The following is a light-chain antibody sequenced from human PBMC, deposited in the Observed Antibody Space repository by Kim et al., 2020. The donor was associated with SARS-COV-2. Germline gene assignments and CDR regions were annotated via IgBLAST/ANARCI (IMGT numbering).Light chain of an antibody. CDR3: QQRSNWPPALT. J-gene: IGKJ4*01. CDR2: DAS. Sequence: PGENATPTSRAAQSVSTYLSWYQQQPGRAPRLLIYDASTRATGIPDRSSGSGSGADFTLTISSLESEDFSVYYCQQRSNWPPALTFGGGTKVDIK. CDR1: QSVSTY. V-gene: IGKV3-11*01.